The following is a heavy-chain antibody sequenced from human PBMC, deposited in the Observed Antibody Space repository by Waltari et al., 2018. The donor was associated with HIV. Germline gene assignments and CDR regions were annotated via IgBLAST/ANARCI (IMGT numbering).Heavy chain of an antibody. CDR3: AKGKTGDF. V-gene: IGHV3-23*01. J-gene: IGHJ4*02. Sequence: GLEWVSAISGSGDNTYYADSVKGRFTISRDNSKNTLYLQMSSLRAEDTAVYYCAKGKTGDFWGQGTLVTVSS. CDR2: ISGSGDNT.